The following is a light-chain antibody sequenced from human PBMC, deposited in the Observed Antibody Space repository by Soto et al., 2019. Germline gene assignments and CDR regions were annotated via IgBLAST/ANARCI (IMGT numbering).Light chain of an antibody. V-gene: IGLV2-23*01. CDR1: SSDVGSYKL. J-gene: IGLJ3*02. Sequence: QSVLTQPASVSGSPGQSITISCTGTSSDVGSYKLVSWYQQHPGKAPKLMIYEGNERPSGVSNRFSGSKSGNTASLTISGLQAEDEADYYCCSYAGSSTWVFGGGTQLTVL. CDR2: EGN. CDR3: CSYAGSSTWV.